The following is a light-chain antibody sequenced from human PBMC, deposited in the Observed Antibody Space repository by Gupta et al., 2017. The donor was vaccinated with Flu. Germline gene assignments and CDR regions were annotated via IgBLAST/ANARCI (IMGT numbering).Light chain of an antibody. CDR2: GSN. V-gene: IGLV1-44*01. CDR1: SSNIGSNA. CDR3: AAWDGSLNGHYV. J-gene: IGLJ1*01. Sequence: QSVLAQPPSASGTPGQRVTITCSGSSSNIGSNAVNWYQQVPGTSPKLLIYGSNQRPSGVPDRFAGSKSGTSASLAIRGLQSEDEADYYCAAWDGSLNGHYVFGTGTKVTVL.